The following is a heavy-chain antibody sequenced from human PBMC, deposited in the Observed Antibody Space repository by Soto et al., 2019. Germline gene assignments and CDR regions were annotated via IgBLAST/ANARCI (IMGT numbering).Heavy chain of an antibody. V-gene: IGHV1-3*01. J-gene: IGHJ4*02. CDR3: ARVEARYSGSYYFDY. Sequence: ASVKVSCKASGYTFTSYAMHWVRQAPGQRLEWMGWINAGNGNTKYSQKFQGRVTITRDTSASTAYMELSSLRSEDTAVYYCARVEARYSGSYYFDYWGQGTLVTVYS. CDR1: GYTFTSYA. CDR2: INAGNGNT. D-gene: IGHD1-26*01.